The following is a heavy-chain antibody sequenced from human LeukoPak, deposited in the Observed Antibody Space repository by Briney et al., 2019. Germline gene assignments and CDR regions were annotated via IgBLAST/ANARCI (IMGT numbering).Heavy chain of an antibody. CDR2: ISWNSGSI. D-gene: IGHD1-26*01. CDR3: AKDRGGSYNY. Sequence: GRSLRLSCAASGFTFDDYAMHWVRQAPRKGLEWVSGISWNSGSIGYADFVKGRFTISRDNAKNSLYLQMNSLRAEDTALYYCAKDRGGSYNYWGQGTLVTVSS. V-gene: IGHV3-9*01. J-gene: IGHJ4*02. CDR1: GFTFDDYA.